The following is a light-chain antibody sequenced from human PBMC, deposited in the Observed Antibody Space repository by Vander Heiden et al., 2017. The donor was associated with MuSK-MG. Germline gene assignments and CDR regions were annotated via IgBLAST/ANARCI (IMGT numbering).Light chain of an antibody. Sequence: DIQMTQSPSSLSASLGDRVTITCRASQDITNYLNWYQHNPGKAPKLLIYDASNLETGVPSRFSGSGSGTDFTFTITSLQPEDIATYYCQQYDNLPHTFGQGTRLEIK. V-gene: IGKV1-33*01. CDR1: QDITNY. J-gene: IGKJ5*01. CDR3: QQYDNLPHT. CDR2: DAS.